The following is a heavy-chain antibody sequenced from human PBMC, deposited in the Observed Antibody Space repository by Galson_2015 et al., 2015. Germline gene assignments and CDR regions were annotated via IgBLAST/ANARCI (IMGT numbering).Heavy chain of an antibody. V-gene: IGHV3-74*03. CDR1: GFTYSSHW. D-gene: IGHD3-10*01. Sequence: SLRLSCAASGFTYSSHWMHWVRQAPGKGLVWISGISTVGSTTMYADSVKGRFTISRDNAKNTLYLQMNSLRVEDTAVYYCARGLGSTNKRDHRFDSWGQGTLVTVSS. CDR3: ARGLGSTNKRDHRFDS. J-gene: IGHJ5*01. CDR2: ISTVGSTT.